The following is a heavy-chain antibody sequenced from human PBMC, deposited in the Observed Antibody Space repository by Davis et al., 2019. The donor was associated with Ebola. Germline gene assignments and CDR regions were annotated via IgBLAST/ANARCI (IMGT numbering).Heavy chain of an antibody. Sequence: AASVKVSCKASGNTISTYTIDWVRQAPGQGLEWMGGIIPLFGTTNYAQKFRGRVMITADKSTRIAYMELNSLTSEDTAVYYCARGPSVATAHCFDYWGQGTLVTVSS. V-gene: IGHV1-69*06. J-gene: IGHJ4*02. CDR2: IIPLFGTT. CDR3: ARGPSVATAHCFDY. CDR1: GNTISTYT. D-gene: IGHD2-21*02.